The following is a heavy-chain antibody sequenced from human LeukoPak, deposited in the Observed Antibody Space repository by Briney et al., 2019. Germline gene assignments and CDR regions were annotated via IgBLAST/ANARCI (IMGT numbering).Heavy chain of an antibody. V-gene: IGHV3-53*01. Sequence: GGSLRLSCAASGFTVSSNDMSWVRQAPGKGLEWVSVIYSGGSTYYAGSVKGRFTISRDNSKNTLYLQMNSLRAEDTAVYYCASGYSYGYWGYWGQGTLVTVSS. CDR2: IYSGGST. D-gene: IGHD5-18*01. J-gene: IGHJ4*02. CDR1: GFTVSSND. CDR3: ASGYSYGYWGY.